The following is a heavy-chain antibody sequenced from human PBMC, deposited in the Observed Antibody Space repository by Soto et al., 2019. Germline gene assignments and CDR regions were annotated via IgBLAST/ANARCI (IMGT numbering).Heavy chain of an antibody. J-gene: IGHJ6*02. V-gene: IGHV3-74*01. Sequence: GGSLRLSCAASGFTFSSYWMHWVRQAPGKGLVWVSRINSDGSSTSYADSVKGRFTISRDNAKNTLYLQMNSLRAEDTAVYYCARESRLLRFLEWYQYYYGMDVWGQGTTVTVSS. CDR1: GFTFSSYW. D-gene: IGHD3-3*01. CDR3: ARESRLLRFLEWYQYYYGMDV. CDR2: INSDGSST.